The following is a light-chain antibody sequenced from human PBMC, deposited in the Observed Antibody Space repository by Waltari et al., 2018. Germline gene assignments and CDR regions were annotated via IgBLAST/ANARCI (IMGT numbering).Light chain of an antibody. Sequence: QSALTQPASVSGSPGQSITISCTGPSGDIGTYNYVSWYQQYTDRAPELLIYDVSHRPSRISNRFSGSKSGYTASLTISDLQAEDEADYFCSSYSTTNTLIFGGGTRLTV. V-gene: IGLV2-14*03. CDR1: SGDIGTYNY. CDR3: SSYSTTNTLI. CDR2: DVS. J-gene: IGLJ2*01.